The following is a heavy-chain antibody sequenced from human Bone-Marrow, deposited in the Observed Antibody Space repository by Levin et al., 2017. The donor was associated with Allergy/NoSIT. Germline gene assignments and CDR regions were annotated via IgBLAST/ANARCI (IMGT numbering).Heavy chain of an antibody. V-gene: IGHV3-15*01. CDR2: IKNKAEGGTA. CDR1: GFTFSKAW. Sequence: GESLKISCAASGFTFSKAWMSWVRQAPGKGLEWVGRIKNKAEGGTADYGALVKGRFTISRDDSENTLYLQMNSLRIEDTAVYYCTALFLGDCSGRRCHSPGYHWGQGAQVTVSS. J-gene: IGHJ1*01. D-gene: IGHD2-15*01. CDR3: TALFLGDCSGRRCHSPGYH.